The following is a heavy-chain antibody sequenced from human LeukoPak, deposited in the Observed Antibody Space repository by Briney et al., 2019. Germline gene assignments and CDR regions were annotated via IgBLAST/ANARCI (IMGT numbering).Heavy chain of an antibody. J-gene: IGHJ3*02. CDR3: ARQEGFYDAFDI. Sequence: SETLSLTCTVSGGSISYYYWSWIRQPPGKGLEWIGYIYYSGSTNYNPSLKSRVTISVDTSKNQFSLNLSSVTTADTAVYYCARQEGFYDAFDIWGQGTMVTVSS. CDR1: GGSISYYY. CDR2: IYYSGST. V-gene: IGHV4-59*01.